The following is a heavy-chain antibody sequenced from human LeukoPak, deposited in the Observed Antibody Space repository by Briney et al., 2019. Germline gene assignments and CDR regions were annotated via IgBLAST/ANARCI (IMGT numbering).Heavy chain of an antibody. CDR2: ISYDGSNK. CDR3: AKDRRDGYNHGYYFDY. CDR1: GFTFSNYG. V-gene: IGHV3-30*18. J-gene: IGHJ4*02. Sequence: GGSLRLSCAASGFTFSNYGMHWVRQAPGKGLEWVAVISYDGSNKYYADSVKGRFTISGDNSKNTLSLQMNSLRAEDTAVYYCAKDRRDGYNHGYYFDYWGQGTLVTVSS. D-gene: IGHD5-24*01.